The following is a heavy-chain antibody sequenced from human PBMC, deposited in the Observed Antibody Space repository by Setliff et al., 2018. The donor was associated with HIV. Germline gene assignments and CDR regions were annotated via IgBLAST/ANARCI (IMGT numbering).Heavy chain of an antibody. CDR3: ARPRRVRSRAWYWFDI. Sequence: PSETLSLTCAASGYSINSGSSRAWIRQPPGQGPQWIGSIYQSGNIYYNPSLQSRVTISVDSSKNQFSLNLFSVTAADTAVYYCARPRRVRSRAWYWFDIWGQGTLVTVSS. V-gene: IGHV4-38-2*01. CDR1: GYSINSGSS. J-gene: IGHJ5*02. D-gene: IGHD6-19*01. CDR2: IYQSGNI.